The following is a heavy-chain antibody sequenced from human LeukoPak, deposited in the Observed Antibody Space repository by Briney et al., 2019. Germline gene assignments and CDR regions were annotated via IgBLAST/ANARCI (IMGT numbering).Heavy chain of an antibody. CDR3: AKHYYDSSGYFPIDY. CDR2: IRYDGSNK. CDR1: GFTFSSYG. Sequence: GGALRLSCAASGFTFSSYGMHWVRQAPGKGLEWVAFIRYDGSNKYYADSVKGRFTISRDNSKNTLYLQMNSLRAEDTALYYCAKHYYDSSGYFPIDYWGQGTLVTVSS. V-gene: IGHV3-30*02. J-gene: IGHJ4*02. D-gene: IGHD3-22*01.